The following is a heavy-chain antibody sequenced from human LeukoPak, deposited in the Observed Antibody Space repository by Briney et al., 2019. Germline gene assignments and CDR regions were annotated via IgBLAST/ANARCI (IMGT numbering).Heavy chain of an antibody. CDR3: ARGNSSSYIYYYGIDV. Sequence: SETLSLTCTVSGGSIRSGGYYWSWIRQHPGKGLEWIGYIYYSGSTYYNPSLKSRVTISVDTSKNQFSLKLSSVTAADTAVYYCARGNSSSYIYYYGIDVWGQGTTVTVSS. D-gene: IGHD6-13*01. CDR2: IYYSGST. J-gene: IGHJ6*02. CDR1: GGSIRSGGYY. V-gene: IGHV4-31*03.